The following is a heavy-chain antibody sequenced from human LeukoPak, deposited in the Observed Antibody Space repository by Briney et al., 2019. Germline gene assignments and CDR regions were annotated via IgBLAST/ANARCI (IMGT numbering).Heavy chain of an antibody. D-gene: IGHD3-10*01. V-gene: IGHV3-23*01. J-gene: IGHJ4*02. Sequence: PGGSLRLSCAASGFTFSSYAMSWVRQAPGKGLEWVSAISGSGGSTYYADSVKGRFTISRDNSKNTLYLQMNSLRAEDTAVYYCAKVKVTMVRGVIYYFDYWGQGTPVTVSS. CDR2: ISGSGGST. CDR1: GFTFSSYA. CDR3: AKVKVTMVRGVIYYFDY.